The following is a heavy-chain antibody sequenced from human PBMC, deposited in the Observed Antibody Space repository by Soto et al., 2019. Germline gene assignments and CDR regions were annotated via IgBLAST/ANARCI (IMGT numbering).Heavy chain of an antibody. CDR1: GITFSNYA. CDR3: ASTFPLRYGDPSGFDY. Sequence: EVQLLESGGGLVQPGGSLRLSCAASGITFSNYAMYWVRLAPGKGLECVSTIVSSGGVTYYAGSVKGRFTISRDNSKSTVYLQMDSLAAEDTAVYFCASTFPLRYGDPSGFDYWGQGTLVAVSS. D-gene: IGHD4-17*01. CDR2: IVSSGGVT. J-gene: IGHJ4*02. V-gene: IGHV3-23*01.